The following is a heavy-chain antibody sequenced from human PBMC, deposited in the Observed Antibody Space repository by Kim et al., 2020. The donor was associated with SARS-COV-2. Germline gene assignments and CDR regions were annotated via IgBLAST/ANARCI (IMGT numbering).Heavy chain of an antibody. J-gene: IGHJ4*02. D-gene: IGHD6-13*01. CDR2: IIPIFGTA. V-gene: IGHV1-69*13. Sequence: SVKVSCKASGGTFSSYAISWVRQAPGQGLEWMGGIIPIFGTANYAQKFQGRVTITADESTSTAYMELSSLRSEDTAVYYCARGFDAAGTRLYYFDYWGQGTLVTVSS. CDR3: ARGFDAAGTRLYYFDY. CDR1: GGTFSSYA.